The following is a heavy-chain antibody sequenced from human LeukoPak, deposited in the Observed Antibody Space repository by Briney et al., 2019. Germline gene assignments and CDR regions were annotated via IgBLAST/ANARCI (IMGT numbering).Heavy chain of an antibody. D-gene: IGHD6-19*01. CDR1: GFTFTTYA. Sequence: GGSLRLSCAASGFTFTTYAMSWVRQAPGKGLEWVSTIGTGRDTYYADSVKGRFTISRDNSKNTLYLQMNGLRVEDTAVYYCAKVRPPPGSGWYGGDDSWGQGTLVTVSS. CDR2: IGTGRDT. J-gene: IGHJ4*02. CDR3: AKVRPPPGSGWYGGDDS. V-gene: IGHV3-23*01.